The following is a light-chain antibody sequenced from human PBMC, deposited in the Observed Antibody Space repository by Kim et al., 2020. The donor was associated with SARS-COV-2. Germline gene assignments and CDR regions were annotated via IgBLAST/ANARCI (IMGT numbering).Light chain of an antibody. CDR3: QKYNSPPRT. CDR1: QDINSY. CDR2: AAS. Sequence: DIQMTQSPSSLSASVRDRVTITCRASQDINSYLAWYQQKPGKVPKLLIQAASTLQSGVSSRFSGSGSGTDFTLTISSLQPEDVATYYCQKYNSPPRTFGQGTKVDIK. V-gene: IGKV1-27*01. J-gene: IGKJ1*01.